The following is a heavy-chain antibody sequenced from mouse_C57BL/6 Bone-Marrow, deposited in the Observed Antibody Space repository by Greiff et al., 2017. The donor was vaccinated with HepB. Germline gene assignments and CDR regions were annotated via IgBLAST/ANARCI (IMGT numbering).Heavy chain of an antibody. Sequence: EVMLVESGGGLVQPGGSLKLSCAASGFTFSDYYMYWVRQTPEKRLEWVAYISNGGGSTYYPDTVKGRFTSSRDNAKNTLYLQMSRLKSEDTAMYYCARLYAMDYWGQGTSVTVSS. V-gene: IGHV5-12*01. CDR2: ISNGGGST. CDR1: GFTFSDYY. CDR3: ARLYAMDY. J-gene: IGHJ4*01.